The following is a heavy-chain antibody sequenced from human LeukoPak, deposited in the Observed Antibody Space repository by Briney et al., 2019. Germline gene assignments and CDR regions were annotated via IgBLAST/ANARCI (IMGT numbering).Heavy chain of an antibody. CDR1: GGSISSSNW. D-gene: IGHD2-15*01. CDR3: AREVGGYCSGGSCYSVDQGFDP. V-gene: IGHV4-4*02. Sequence: NPSGTLSLTCAVSGGSISSSNWWSWVRQPPGKGLEWIGEIYHSGSTNYNPSLKSRVTISVDKSKNQFSLQLNSVTPEDTAVYYCAREVGGYCSGGSCYSVDQGFDPWGQGTLVTVSS. CDR2: IYHSGST. J-gene: IGHJ5*02.